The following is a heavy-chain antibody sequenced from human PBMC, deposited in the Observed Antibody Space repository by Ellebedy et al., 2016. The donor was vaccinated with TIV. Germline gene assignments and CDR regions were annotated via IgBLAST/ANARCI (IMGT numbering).Heavy chain of an antibody. CDR1: GGSISSGGYY. Sequence: MPSETLSLTCTVSGGSISSGGYYWSWIRQHPGKGLEWIGYIYYSGRSYYNPSLQSRVTISVDTSKNQFSLKLSSVTAADTAVYYCARNYDSSGYEPWGQGTLVTVSS. D-gene: IGHD3-22*01. V-gene: IGHV4-31*03. CDR3: ARNYDSSGYEP. CDR2: IYYSGRS. J-gene: IGHJ5*02.